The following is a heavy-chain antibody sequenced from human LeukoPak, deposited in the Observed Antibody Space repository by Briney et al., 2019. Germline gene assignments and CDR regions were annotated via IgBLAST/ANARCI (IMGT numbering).Heavy chain of an antibody. J-gene: IGHJ3*02. CDR2: INPNSGGT. CDR1: GYTFTGYY. V-gene: IGHV1-2*02. D-gene: IGHD5-18*01. CDR3: ARDMGYSYANADAFDI. Sequence: GASVKVSCKASGYTFTGYYMHWVRQAPGQGLEWMGWINPNSGGTNYAQKFQGRVAMTRDTSISTAYMELSSLRSEDTAVYYCARDMGYSYANADAFDIWGQGTMVTVSS.